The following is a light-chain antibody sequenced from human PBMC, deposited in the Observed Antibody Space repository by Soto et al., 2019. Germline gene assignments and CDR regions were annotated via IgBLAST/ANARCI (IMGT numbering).Light chain of an antibody. CDR1: QTVRNNY. CDR2: GAS. J-gene: IGKJ1*01. Sequence: EFVLTQSPGTLSLSPWERATLSCRASQTVRNNYLAWYQQKPGQAPRLLMYGASSRATGIPDRFSGSGSGTDFTLTISRLEPEDFAVYYCQQYGSSPRTFGQGTKVDIK. V-gene: IGKV3-20*01. CDR3: QQYGSSPRT.